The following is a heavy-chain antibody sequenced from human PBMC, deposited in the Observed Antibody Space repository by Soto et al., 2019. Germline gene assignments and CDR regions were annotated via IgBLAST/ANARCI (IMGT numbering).Heavy chain of an antibody. CDR2: IWYDGSNK. CDR1: GFTFSSYG. Sequence: QVQLVESGGGVVQPGRSLRLSCAASGFTFSSYGMHWVRQAPGKGLEWVAVIWYDGSNKYYADSVKGRFTISRDNSKNTLDLQMNSLRAEDTAVYYCARGGSHYYDDPFDWFDPWGQGTLVTVSS. J-gene: IGHJ5*02. V-gene: IGHV3-33*01. CDR3: ARGGSHYYDDPFDWFDP. D-gene: IGHD3-22*01.